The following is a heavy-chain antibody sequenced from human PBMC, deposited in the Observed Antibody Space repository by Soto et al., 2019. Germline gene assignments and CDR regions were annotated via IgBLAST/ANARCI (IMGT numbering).Heavy chain of an antibody. CDR1: GFTFRSFT. D-gene: IGHD6-13*01. J-gene: IGHJ5*02. Sequence: GGSLRLSCAASGFTFRSFTMNWVRQAPGKGLEWVSTIISNSAYIYYTDALRGRFTISRDNAKNSLHLQMNSLRAEDTAVYYCTRGASRDSSARGWFDPWGPGTLVTVSS. CDR2: IISNSAYI. CDR3: TRGASRDSSARGWFDP. V-gene: IGHV3-21*01.